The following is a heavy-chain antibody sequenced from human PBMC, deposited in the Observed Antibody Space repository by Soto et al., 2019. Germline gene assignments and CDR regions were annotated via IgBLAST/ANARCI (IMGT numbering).Heavy chain of an antibody. CDR2: ISYDGSNK. CDR1: GFAFSRSG. V-gene: IGHV3-30*18. Sequence: QVQLVESGGGVVQPGRSLRLSCAASGFAFSRSGMHWVRQAPGKGLEWVAVISYDGSNKYYADSVKGRFTISRDNSKSTLYLQMNSLRAEDTAVYYCAKDLPVDPCWGQGTLVTVSS. J-gene: IGHJ4*02. D-gene: IGHD5-12*01. CDR3: AKDLPVDPC.